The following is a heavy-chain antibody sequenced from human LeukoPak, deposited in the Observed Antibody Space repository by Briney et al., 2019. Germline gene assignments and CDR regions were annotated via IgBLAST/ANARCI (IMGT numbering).Heavy chain of an antibody. V-gene: IGHV3-33*01. Sequence: GGSLRLSCAASGFTFSSYGMHWVRQAPGKGLEWVAVIWYDGSNKYYADSVKGRFTISRDNSKNTLYLQMNSLRADDTAVYYCASVASGYMYNWFDPWGQGTLVTVSS. D-gene: IGHD5-12*01. CDR3: ASVASGYMYNWFDP. CDR1: GFTFSSYG. CDR2: IWYDGSNK. J-gene: IGHJ5*02.